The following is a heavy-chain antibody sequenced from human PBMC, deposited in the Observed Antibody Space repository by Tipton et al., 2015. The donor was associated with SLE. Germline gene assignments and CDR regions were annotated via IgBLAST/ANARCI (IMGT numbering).Heavy chain of an antibody. CDR1: GRSFIGSY. D-gene: IGHD6-13*01. J-gene: IGHJ2*01. Sequence: LTCAVYGRSFIGSYWTWIRQPPGKGLEWIGDIDHSGVTHYNPSLKSRVTISRDTSGNQFSLNLSSVTASDTAVYFCTRAEFSSNWYMYWHFDLWAVAPWSLSPQ. V-gene: IGHV4-34*01. CDR2: IDHSGVT. CDR3: TRAEFSSNWYMYWHFDL.